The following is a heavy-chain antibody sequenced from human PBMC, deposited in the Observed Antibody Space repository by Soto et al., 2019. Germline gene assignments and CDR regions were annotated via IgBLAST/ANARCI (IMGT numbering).Heavy chain of an antibody. V-gene: IGHV4-30-4*01. CDR3: ARSTGRY. D-gene: IGHD3-10*01. CDR2: IYYSGST. J-gene: IGHJ4*02. Sequence: QVQLQESGPGLVKPSQTLSLTWTVSGGSIISDDYYWSWIRQYPGKGLQWIGYIYYSGSTYYNPSLKRRLTISRDPSNNQFSLKLTSVTAADTAIYYCARSTGRYWGQGILVTVSS. CDR1: GGSIISDDYY.